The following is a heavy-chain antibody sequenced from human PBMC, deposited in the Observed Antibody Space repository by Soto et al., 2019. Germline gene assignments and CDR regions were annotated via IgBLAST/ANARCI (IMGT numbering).Heavy chain of an antibody. CDR1: GGTFSSYA. V-gene: IGHV1-69*13. J-gene: IGHJ6*02. CDR3: ARGVPNYYDSSGPYYYYYYGMDF. CDR2: IIPIFGTA. Sequence: GASVKVSSKASGGTFSSYAISWVRQAPGQGLEWMGGIIPIFGTANYAQKFQGRVTITADESTSTAYMELSSLRSEDTAAYYCARGVPNYYDSSGPYYYYYYGMDFWGQGTTVTVSS. D-gene: IGHD3-22*01.